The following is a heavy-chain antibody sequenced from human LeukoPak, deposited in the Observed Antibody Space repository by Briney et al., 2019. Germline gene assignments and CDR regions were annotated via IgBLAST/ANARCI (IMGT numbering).Heavy chain of an antibody. Sequence: GGSLRLSCAASGFSFSSYWMTWACQAPGKGLEWVANIKQDGSESHYVDSVKGRFTISRDNAKNSLYLQMNSLRAEDTAVYYCARIRGLDYWGQGTLVTVSS. CDR2: IKQDGSES. J-gene: IGHJ4*02. D-gene: IGHD1-26*01. CDR3: ARIRGLDY. V-gene: IGHV3-7*03. CDR1: GFSFSSYW.